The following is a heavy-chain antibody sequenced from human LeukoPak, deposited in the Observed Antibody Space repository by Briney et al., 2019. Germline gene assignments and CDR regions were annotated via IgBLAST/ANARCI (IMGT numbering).Heavy chain of an antibody. J-gene: IGHJ4*02. CDR3: ARELNYYDSSGLPGYFDY. D-gene: IGHD3-22*01. V-gene: IGHV1-69*13. CDR2: IIPIFGTA. CDR1: GYTFTGYY. Sequence: ASVKVSCKASGYTFTGYYMHWVRQAPGQGLEWMGGIIPIFGTANYAQKFQGRVTITADESTSTAYMELSSLRSEDTAVYYCARELNYYDSSGLPGYFDYWGREPWSPSPQ.